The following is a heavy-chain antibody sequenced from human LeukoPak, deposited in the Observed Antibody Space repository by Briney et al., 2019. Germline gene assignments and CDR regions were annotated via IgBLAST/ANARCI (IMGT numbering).Heavy chain of an antibody. V-gene: IGHV3-23*01. D-gene: IGHD2-15*01. Sequence: QTGGSLRLSCAASGFTFSSSAMSWVRQAPGKALEWVSAISNNGGYTYYADSVQGRFTISRDNSKSTLCLQMNSLRAEDTAVYYCAKQLGYCSDGSCYFPYWGQGTLVTVSS. J-gene: IGHJ4*02. CDR3: AKQLGYCSDGSCYFPY. CDR1: GFTFSSSA. CDR2: ISNNGGYT.